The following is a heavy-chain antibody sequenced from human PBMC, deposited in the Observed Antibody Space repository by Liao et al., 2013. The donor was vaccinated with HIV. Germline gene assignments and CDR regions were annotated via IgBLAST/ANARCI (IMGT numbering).Heavy chain of an antibody. CDR3: VRAQFLEWPLDS. Sequence: QLRLQESGAGLLKPSDTLSLTCTVSGGSISNHYWSWIRQSPGKGLEWIGRIFTSANTGSSNFNPSLKSRVTMSLDTSKNQVSLNLTSVTGADTAVYYCVRAQFLEWPLDSWGQGTLVTVSA. J-gene: IGHJ4*02. CDR1: GGSISNHY. D-gene: IGHD3-3*01. CDR2: IFTSANTGSS. V-gene: IGHV4-4*07.